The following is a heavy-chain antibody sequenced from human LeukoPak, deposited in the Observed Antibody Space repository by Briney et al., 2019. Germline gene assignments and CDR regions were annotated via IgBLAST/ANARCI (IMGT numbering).Heavy chain of an antibody. V-gene: IGHV3-23*01. CDR1: GFTFSSYG. CDR2: ISSSGTST. Sequence: GGSLRLSCAASGFTFSSYGMSWVRQAPGKGLEWVSGISSSGTSTYYADSVKGRFTISRDNSKNTVYLQMNSLRAEDTALYYCAKDGCSNTSCYYSGYYGMDVWGQGTTVTVSS. D-gene: IGHD2-2*01. CDR3: AKDGCSNTSCYYSGYYGMDV. J-gene: IGHJ6*02.